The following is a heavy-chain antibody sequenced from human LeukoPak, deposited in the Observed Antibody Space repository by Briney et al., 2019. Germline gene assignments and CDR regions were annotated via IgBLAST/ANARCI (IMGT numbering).Heavy chain of an antibody. J-gene: IGHJ6*02. CDR3: ARDRHCVNGVCHSPPGMDV. D-gene: IGHD2-8*01. V-gene: IGHV3-33*08. CDR2: IWFDKNQ. CDR1: GFTVSSNY. Sequence: QTGGSLRLSCAASGFTVSSNYMSWVRQAPGKGLEWVADIWFDKNQHFADSVKGRFAISRDNSKNTVYLQINSLRAEDTAVYYCARDRHCVNGVCHSPPGMDVWGQGTTVTVSS.